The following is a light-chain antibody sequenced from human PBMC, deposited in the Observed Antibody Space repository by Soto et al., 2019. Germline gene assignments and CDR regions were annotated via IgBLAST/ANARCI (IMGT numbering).Light chain of an antibody. J-gene: IGLJ1*01. CDR2: EVT. CDR1: SSDVGGYNY. V-gene: IGLV2-8*01. CDR3: SSYAGSNTYV. Sequence: QSVLTQPPSASGPPGQSVTISCTGTSSDVGGYNYVSWYQHHPGKAPKLIIYEVTKRPSGVPDRFSGSKSGTTASLTVSGLQAEDEADYFCSSYAGSNTYVFGTGTKVTVL.